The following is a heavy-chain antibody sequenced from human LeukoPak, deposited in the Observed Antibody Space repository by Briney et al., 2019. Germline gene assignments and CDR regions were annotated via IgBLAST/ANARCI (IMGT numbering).Heavy chain of an antibody. Sequence: GGSLRLSCAASGFTFSRYWMSWVRQAPGKGLEWVANIKQDGGEIYYVDSVKGRFTISRDDAKNSIYLQMNSLRVEDTAVYYCAKDIVGGGDDYWGQGTLVIVSS. J-gene: IGHJ4*02. CDR1: GFTFSRYW. D-gene: IGHD2-21*02. CDR2: IKQDGGEI. V-gene: IGHV3-7*01. CDR3: AKDIVGGGDDY.